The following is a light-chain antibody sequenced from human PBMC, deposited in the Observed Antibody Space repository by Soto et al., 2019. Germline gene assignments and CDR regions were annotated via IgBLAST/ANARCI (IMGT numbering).Light chain of an antibody. V-gene: IGLV2-14*01. CDR2: EVN. CDR3: SSFTTTNTLWV. Sequence: QSVLSQPASVSGSPGQSITISCTGTSSDVGFYNFVSWYQHLPGKAPKVILYEVNGRPSGISNRFSGSKSGNTASLTISGLQAEDEGDYYCSSFTTTNTLWVFGGGTKATVL. CDR1: SSDVGFYNF. J-gene: IGLJ3*02.